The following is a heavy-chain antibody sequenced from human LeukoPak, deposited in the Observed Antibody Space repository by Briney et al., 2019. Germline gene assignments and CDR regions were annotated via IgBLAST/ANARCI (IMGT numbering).Heavy chain of an antibody. CDR2: TYTGGAT. D-gene: IGHD6-19*01. Sequence: SGGSLRLSCAASGFTVSSNFMSWVRQAPGKGLEWVSVTYTGGATYYADSVKGRFTISRDNSKNTLYLQMNGLRVEDTAIYYCARDPPHSIAVAGRGFDYWGQGTLVTVSS. CDR1: GFTVSSNF. V-gene: IGHV3-53*01. J-gene: IGHJ4*02. CDR3: ARDPPHSIAVAGRGFDY.